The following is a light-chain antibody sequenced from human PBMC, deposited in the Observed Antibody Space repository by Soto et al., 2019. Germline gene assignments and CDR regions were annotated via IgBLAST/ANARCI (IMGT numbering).Light chain of an antibody. Sequence: IVLTKSPATLSVSPGESVTLSCRASQLFSSNLAWYQRRPGQAPRLLIYGSSTRATGVPARFSGSASGTEFTLTISSLQSEDFGVYYCQQYNDWPRTFGQGTRLEIK. V-gene: IGKV3-15*01. CDR3: QQYNDWPRT. CDR1: QLFSSN. CDR2: GSS. J-gene: IGKJ5*01.